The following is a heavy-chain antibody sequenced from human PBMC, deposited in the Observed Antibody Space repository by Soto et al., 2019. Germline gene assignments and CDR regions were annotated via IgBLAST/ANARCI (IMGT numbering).Heavy chain of an antibody. CDR3: ARGLLRAFGYYMDV. J-gene: IGHJ6*03. CDR1: GFTVSSNY. D-gene: IGHD3-16*01. Sequence: EVQLVESGGSLVQPGGSLRLSCAASGFTVSSNYMSWVRQAPGKGLEWVSVIYSGGSTYYADSVKGRFTISRDNSKNTLYLQMNSLRAEDTALYYCARGLLRAFGYYMDVWGKGTTVTVSS. CDR2: IYSGGST. V-gene: IGHV3-66*01.